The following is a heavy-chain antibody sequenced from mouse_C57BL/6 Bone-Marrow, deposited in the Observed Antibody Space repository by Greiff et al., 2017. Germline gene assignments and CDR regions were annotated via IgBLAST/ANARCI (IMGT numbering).Heavy chain of an antibody. CDR1: GYTFTSYW. J-gene: IGHJ3*01. V-gene: IGHV1-69*01. D-gene: IGHD3-2*02. Sequence: VQLQQPGAELVMPGASVKLSCKASGYTFTSYWMHWVKQRPGQGLEWIGEIDPSDSYTNYNQKFKGKSTLTVDKSSSTAYMQLSSLTSEDSAVYYCARHSSGYWFAYWGQESLVTVSA. CDR3: ARHSSGYWFAY. CDR2: IDPSDSYT.